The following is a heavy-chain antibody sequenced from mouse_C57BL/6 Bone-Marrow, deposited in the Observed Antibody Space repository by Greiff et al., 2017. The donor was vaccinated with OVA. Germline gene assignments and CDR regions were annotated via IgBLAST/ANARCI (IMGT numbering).Heavy chain of an antibody. CDR1: GYTFTSYW. J-gene: IGHJ2*01. D-gene: IGHD1-1*02. CDR2: IHPNGGST. CDR3: ASALWSPFDY. Sequence: QVQLQQPGAELVKPGASVKLSCKASGYTFTSYWMHWVKQRPGQGLEWIGMIHPNGGSTNYNEKFKSKATLTVDKSSSTAYMQLSSLTSEDSAVYYCASALWSPFDYWGQGTTLTVSS. V-gene: IGHV1-64*01.